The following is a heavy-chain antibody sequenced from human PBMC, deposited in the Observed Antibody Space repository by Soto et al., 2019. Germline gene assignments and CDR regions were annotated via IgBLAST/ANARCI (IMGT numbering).Heavy chain of an antibody. D-gene: IGHD1-26*01. Sequence: ASVKVSCKASGYTFTDYYIHWVRQAPGQGLEWMGWIDPSSGGTNSAQKFQGWVTMIRDTSITTAYMELSRLNSDDTAVYYCAKSRGSYTVDVWGQGTLVTVSS. CDR1: GYTFTDYY. V-gene: IGHV1-2*04. J-gene: IGHJ4*02. CDR2: IDPSSGGT. CDR3: AKSRGSYTVDV.